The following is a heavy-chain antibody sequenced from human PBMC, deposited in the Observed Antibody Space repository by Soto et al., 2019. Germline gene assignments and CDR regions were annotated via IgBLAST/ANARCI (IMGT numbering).Heavy chain of an antibody. V-gene: IGHV3-48*02. J-gene: IGHJ4*02. D-gene: IGHD3-3*01. CDR1: GFTFSSYS. Sequence: GGSLRLSCAASGFTFSSYSMNWVRQAPGKGLEWVSYISSSSTIYYADSVKGRFTISRDNAKNSLYLQMNSLRDEDTAVYYCARDGDFWSGYQSYWGQGTLVTVSS. CDR2: ISSSSTI. CDR3: ARDGDFWSGYQSY.